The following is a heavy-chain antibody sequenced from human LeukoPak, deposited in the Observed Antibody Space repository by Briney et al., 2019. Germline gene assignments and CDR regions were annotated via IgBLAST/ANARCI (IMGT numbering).Heavy chain of an antibody. Sequence: SQTLSLTCAISGDSVSSNSAAWSWIRQSPSRGLEWLGRTYYRSKWFYDYALSVKSRITIKPDTSKNQVSLQLNSVTPEDSALYYCARDGSAGNYFDYWGQGILVIVSS. CDR1: GDSVSSNSAA. V-gene: IGHV6-1*01. D-gene: IGHD2-15*01. CDR2: TYYRSKWFY. J-gene: IGHJ4*02. CDR3: ARDGSAGNYFDY.